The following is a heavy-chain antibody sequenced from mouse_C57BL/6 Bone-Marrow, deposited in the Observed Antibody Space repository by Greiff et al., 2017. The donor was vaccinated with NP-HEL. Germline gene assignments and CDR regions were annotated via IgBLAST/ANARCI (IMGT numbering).Heavy chain of an antibody. J-gene: IGHJ3*01. CDR2: ISGGGGNT. V-gene: IGHV5-9*01. Sequence: EVHLVESGGGLVKPGGSLKLSCAASGFTFSSYTMSWVRQTPEKRLEWVATISGGGGNTYYPDSVKGRFTISRDNAKNTLYLQMSSLRSEDTALYYCARHPGPWFAYWGQGTLVTVSA. CDR1: GFTFSSYT. CDR3: ARHPGPWFAY. D-gene: IGHD3-3*01.